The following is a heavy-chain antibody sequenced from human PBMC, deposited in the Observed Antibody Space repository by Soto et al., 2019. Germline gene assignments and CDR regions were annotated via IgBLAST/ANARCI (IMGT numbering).Heavy chain of an antibody. CDR3: ASSGDYVYYFDY. CDR2: IIPIFGTA. V-gene: IGHV1-69*13. Sequence: SVKVSCKASGGTFSSYAISWVRQAPGQGLEWMGGIIPIFGTANYAQKFQGRVTITADESTSTAYMELSSLRSEDTAVYYCASSGDYVYYFDYWGQGTLVTVSS. CDR1: GGTFSSYA. D-gene: IGHD4-17*01. J-gene: IGHJ4*02.